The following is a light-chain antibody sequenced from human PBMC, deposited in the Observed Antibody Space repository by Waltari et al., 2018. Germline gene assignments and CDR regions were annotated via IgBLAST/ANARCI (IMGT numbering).Light chain of an antibody. J-gene: IGKJ3*01. CDR1: QSVSRN. Sequence: EIVMTQSPATLSVSPGERATLSCRARQSVSRNLAWYQFKPGQAPRLLISGASTRATGIPARFSGSGSGTDFTLTISSMQSEDFATYYCQQYSDWPPGVTFGPGTKVDMK. V-gene: IGKV3-15*01. CDR3: QQYSDWPPGVT. CDR2: GAS.